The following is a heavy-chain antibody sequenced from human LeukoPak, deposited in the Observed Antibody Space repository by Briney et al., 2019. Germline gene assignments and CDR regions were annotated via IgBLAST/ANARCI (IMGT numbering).Heavy chain of an antibody. Sequence: GGSLRLSCAASGFTFTNYAMSWVRQAPGKGLEWVSVLYSGGSIFYAGSVKGRFIISRDSSKNTLYLQMNSLRVEDTAVYYCATDLGRFDCWGQGTLVTVSS. CDR3: ATDLGRFDC. CDR2: LYSGGSI. J-gene: IGHJ4*02. CDR1: GFTFTNYA. D-gene: IGHD1-14*01. V-gene: IGHV3-66*01.